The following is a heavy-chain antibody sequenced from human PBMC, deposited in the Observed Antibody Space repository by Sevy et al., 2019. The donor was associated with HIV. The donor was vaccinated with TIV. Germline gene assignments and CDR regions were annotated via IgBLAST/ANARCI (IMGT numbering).Heavy chain of an antibody. CDR2: IYFTGNT. CDR3: ARDSTTRPRVLDY. Sequence: SETLSLTCSVSGGSISSYFWTWVRQSPGKGLEWIGNIYFTGNTDYSPSLKSRVTLSLDNSTSQFSLTLKSVTAADTDIYFCARDSTTRPRVLDYWGQGTLVTVSS. J-gene: IGHJ4*02. D-gene: IGHD1-1*01. CDR1: GGSISSYF. V-gene: IGHV4-59*01.